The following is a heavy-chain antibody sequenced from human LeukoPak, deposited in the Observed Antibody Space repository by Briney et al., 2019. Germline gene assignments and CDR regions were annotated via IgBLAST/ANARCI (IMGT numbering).Heavy chain of an antibody. J-gene: IGHJ3*02. V-gene: IGHV3-21*01. D-gene: IGHD1-26*01. CDR3: ARALVPGGSFDI. CDR2: ISSSSSYI. CDR1: GFTFSSYS. Sequence: PGGSLRLSCAASGFTFSSYSMNWVRQAPGKGLEWVSSISSSSSYIYYADSVKGRFTISRDNAKNSLYLQMNSLRAEDTAVYYCARALVPGGSFDIWGQGTMVTVSS.